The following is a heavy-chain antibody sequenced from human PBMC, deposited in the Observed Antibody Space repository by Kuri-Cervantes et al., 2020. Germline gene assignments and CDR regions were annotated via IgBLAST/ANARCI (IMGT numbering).Heavy chain of an antibody. D-gene: IGHD3-3*01. V-gene: IGHV3-7*01. Sequence: GESLKISCAASGCTVSSYWMSWVRQAPGKGLEWVANIKQDGSEKYYVDSVKGRFTISRDNAKNSLYLQMNSLRAEDTAVYYCAGARLVRLPCFDPWGQGTLVTVSS. CDR1: GCTVSSYW. CDR3: AGARLVRLPCFDP. CDR2: IKQDGSEK. J-gene: IGHJ5*02.